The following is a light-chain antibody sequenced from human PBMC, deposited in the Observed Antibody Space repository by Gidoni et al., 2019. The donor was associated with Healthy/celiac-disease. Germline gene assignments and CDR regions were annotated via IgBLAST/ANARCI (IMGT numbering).Light chain of an antibody. CDR2: GAA. J-gene: IGKJ5*01. CDR3: QQYGSSIT. Sequence: EIVLTQSPGTLSLSPGERATLSCRASQSDSSSYLACYQQKPVQAPRLLIYGAASRATGIPDRFSGSGSGTYFTLTISRLEPEDFAVYYCQQYGSSITFGQGTRLEIK. V-gene: IGKV3-20*01. CDR1: QSDSSSY.